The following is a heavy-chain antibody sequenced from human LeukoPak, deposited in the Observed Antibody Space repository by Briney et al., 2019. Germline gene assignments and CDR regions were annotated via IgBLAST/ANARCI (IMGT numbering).Heavy chain of an antibody. CDR1: GGSFSGYY. V-gene: IGHV4-34*01. D-gene: IGHD2-2*01. J-gene: IGHJ6*02. CDR2: INHSGST. CDR3: ASGDIVVVPAAMVYYYGMDV. Sequence: SSETLSLTCAVYGGSFSGYYWSWLRQPPGKGLEWIGEINHSGSTNYNPSLKSRVTISVDTSKNQFSLKLSSVTAADTAVYYCASGDIVVVPAAMVYYYGMDVWGQGTTVTVSS.